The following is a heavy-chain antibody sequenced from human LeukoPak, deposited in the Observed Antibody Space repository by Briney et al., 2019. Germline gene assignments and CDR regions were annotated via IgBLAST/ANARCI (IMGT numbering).Heavy chain of an antibody. CDR3: AKGGRNCGGDCYYDF. D-gene: IGHD2-21*01. V-gene: IGHV3-23*01. CDR1: EFTFSSYV. CDR2: IGGSGDTT. J-gene: IGHJ4*02. Sequence: GSLRLSCAASEFTFSSYVMSWVRQAPGKGLEWVSAIGGSGDTTYYADSVKGRFTISRDNSKNTLYLEMNSLRAEDTALYYCAKGGRNCGGDCYYDFWGQGTLVTVSS.